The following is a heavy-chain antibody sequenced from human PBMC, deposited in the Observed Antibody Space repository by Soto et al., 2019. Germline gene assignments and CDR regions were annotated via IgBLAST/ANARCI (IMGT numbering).Heavy chain of an antibody. D-gene: IGHD3-10*01. CDR3: ARDHAAGLDP. CDR2: IYYSGST. CDR1: GGSISSYY. J-gene: IGHJ5*02. Sequence: SETLSLTCTVSGGSISSYYWSWIRQPPGKGLEWIGYIYYSGSTNYNPSLKSRVTISVDTSKNQFSLKLSSVTAADTAVYYCARDHAAGLDPWGQGTLVTVSS. V-gene: IGHV4-59*01.